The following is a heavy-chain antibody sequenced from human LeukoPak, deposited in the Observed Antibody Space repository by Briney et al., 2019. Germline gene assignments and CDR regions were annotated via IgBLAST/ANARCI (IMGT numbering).Heavy chain of an antibody. CDR2: INPNSGDT. J-gene: IGHJ4*02. CDR1: GYTFTGYY. Sequence: PRASVKVSCKASGYTFTGYYMHWVRQAPGQGLEWMGWINPNSGDTNYAQKFQGRVTMTRDTSISTAYMELSRLRSDDTAVYYCARVGGEAVADFDYWGQGTLVTVSS. D-gene: IGHD6-19*01. CDR3: ARVGGEAVADFDY. V-gene: IGHV1-2*02.